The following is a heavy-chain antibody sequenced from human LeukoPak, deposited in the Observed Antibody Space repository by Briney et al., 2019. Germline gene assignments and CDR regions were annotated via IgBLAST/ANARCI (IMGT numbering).Heavy chain of an antibody. CDR3: ARAVRGGYNLDAFDI. CDR1: GGSISSYY. Sequence: SETLSLTCTVSGGSISSYYWSWIRQPPGKGLEWIGYIYYSGSTNYNPSLKSRVTISVDTSKNQFSLKLSSVTAADTAVYYCARAVRGGYNLDAFDIWGQGTMVTVSS. D-gene: IGHD5-24*01. V-gene: IGHV4-59*01. CDR2: IYYSGST. J-gene: IGHJ3*02.